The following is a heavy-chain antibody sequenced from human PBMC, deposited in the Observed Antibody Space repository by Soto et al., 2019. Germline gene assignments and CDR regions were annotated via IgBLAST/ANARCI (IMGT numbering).Heavy chain of an antibody. CDR2: ISYDGNNK. V-gene: IGHV3-30*04. J-gene: IGHJ5*02. D-gene: IGHD2-2*01. Sequence: GGSLRLSCSASGITFNAFAMHWVRQAPGKGLEWVALISYDGNNKNYADSVQGRFTISRDNSNNTLYLQMNSLRPEDTAVYYCARGFETAAWFDPWGQGTPVTV. CDR3: ARGFETAAWFDP. CDR1: GITFNAFA.